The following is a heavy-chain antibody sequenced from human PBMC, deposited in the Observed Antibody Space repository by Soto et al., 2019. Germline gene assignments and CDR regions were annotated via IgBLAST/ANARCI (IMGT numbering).Heavy chain of an antibody. CDR3: VKSEGRGSYPQH. V-gene: IGHV3-64D*06. CDR1: GFTFSSFS. D-gene: IGHD3-16*01. Sequence: GGSLRLSCSGSGFTFSSFSMQWVRQAPGKGLEYVSAINNIGATTVYADSVKGRFTISRDNSKNTVYLQMSSLGLEDTAVYYCVKSEGRGSYPQH. CDR2: INNIGATT. J-gene: IGHJ1*01.